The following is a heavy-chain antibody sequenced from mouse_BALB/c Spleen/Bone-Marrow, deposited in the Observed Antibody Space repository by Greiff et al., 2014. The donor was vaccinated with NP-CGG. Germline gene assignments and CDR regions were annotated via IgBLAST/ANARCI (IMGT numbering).Heavy chain of an antibody. Sequence: EVQRVESGPELVKPGASVKMSCKASGYTFTSYVMHWVKQKPGQGLEWIGYINPYNDGTKYNEKFKGKATLTSDKSSSTAYMELSSLTSEDSGVYYCARRQFITTAAWFAYWGQGTLVTVSA. J-gene: IGHJ3*01. D-gene: IGHD1-2*01. CDR3: ARRQFITTAAWFAY. CDR1: GYTFTSYV. V-gene: IGHV1-14*01. CDR2: INPYNDGT.